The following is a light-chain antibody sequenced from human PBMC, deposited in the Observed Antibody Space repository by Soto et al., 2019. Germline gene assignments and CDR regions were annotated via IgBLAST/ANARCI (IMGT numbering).Light chain of an antibody. CDR3: KSYAGSKTYV. CDR2: EVV. CDR1: KNDIGVYDF. Sequence: ALTQPPSASGSPGQSVTISCTGTKNDIGVYDFVSWYQHHPGKAPRLIIYEVVQRPSGFPDRFSGSNSGNTASLTVSGLQAADEADYFCKSYAGSKTYVFGRGTKVTVL. J-gene: IGLJ1*01. V-gene: IGLV2-8*01.